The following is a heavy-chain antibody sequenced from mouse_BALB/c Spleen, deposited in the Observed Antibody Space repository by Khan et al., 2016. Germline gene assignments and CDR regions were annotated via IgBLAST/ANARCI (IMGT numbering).Heavy chain of an antibody. CDR1: GLNIKDTY. V-gene: IGHV14-3*02. Sequence: MQLEESGAELVKSGATLKSSCTASGLNIKDTYMHWPKQRPEQGLVWIRRIDPPNGNTKYDPKFQGKATITANPSSNTAYLQLSSRTSGGTAGYYCARMARRWGQGTTRTGSS. CDR2: IDPPNGNT. CDR3: ARMARR. J-gene: IGHJ2*01.